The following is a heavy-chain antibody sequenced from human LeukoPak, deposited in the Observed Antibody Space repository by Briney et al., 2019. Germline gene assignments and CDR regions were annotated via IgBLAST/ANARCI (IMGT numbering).Heavy chain of an antibody. V-gene: IGHV1-18*01. Sequence: ASVKVSCKASGYTFTNYAISWVRQAPGQGLEWMGRISAYSGNTNDAQKLQGRVTMTTATSTSTAYMELRSRRSDDTAVYFCARGRDYYGSSDYPDPTYFDYWGQGTLVTVSS. CDR3: ARGRDYYGSSDYPDPTYFDY. CDR2: ISAYSGNT. CDR1: GYTFTNYA. J-gene: IGHJ4*02. D-gene: IGHD3-22*01.